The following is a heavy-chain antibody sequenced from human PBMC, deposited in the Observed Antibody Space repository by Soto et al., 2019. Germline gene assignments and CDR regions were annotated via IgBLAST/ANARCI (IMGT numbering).Heavy chain of an antibody. V-gene: IGHV3-30-3*01. CDR2: ISYDGNIK. CDR1: AFSFSHYA. CDR3: ARVGYCSGGRCYSPYYYYYGMDV. J-gene: IGHJ6*02. D-gene: IGHD2-15*01. Sequence: GGSLRLSCGASAFSFSHYAMHWVRQAPGKGLECVAVISYDGNIKRYADSVKGRFTISRDNSENTLYLQMNSLSPEDTAVYYCARVGYCSGGRCYSPYYYYYGMDVWGQGTTVTVSS.